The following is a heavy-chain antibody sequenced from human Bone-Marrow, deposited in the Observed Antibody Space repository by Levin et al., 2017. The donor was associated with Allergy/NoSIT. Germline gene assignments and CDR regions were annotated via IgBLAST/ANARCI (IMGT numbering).Heavy chain of an antibody. V-gene: IGHV3-30-3*01. CDR2: IQPDGGRA. Sequence: GGSLRLSCVASGVTFNSYSLHWVRHSSGKGLEWLAVIQPDGGRANYADSVKGRFTISRDNSKNTVYLEMNSLITEDTAIYYCARDGLTGDYIEALDIWGQGTMVLVSS. CDR3: ARDGLTGDYIEALDI. J-gene: IGHJ3*02. D-gene: IGHD5-12*01. CDR1: GVTFNSYS.